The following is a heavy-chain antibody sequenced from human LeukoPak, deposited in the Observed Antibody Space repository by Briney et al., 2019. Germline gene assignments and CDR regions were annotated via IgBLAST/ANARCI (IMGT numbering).Heavy chain of an antibody. Sequence: SETLSLTCTLSRGSTRSSSYCCGSVRQPPGKGLGWLGCIYCGSTNSKPSLRRRVTISVDTPKNHFSLKLSSVTAADTAVYYCARHAGSYYTSNFDYWGQGTLVPVSS. V-gene: IGHV4-39*01. CDR3: ARHAGSYYTSNFDY. J-gene: IGHJ4*02. CDR1: RGSTRSSSYC. D-gene: IGHD3-22*01. CDR2: IYCGST.